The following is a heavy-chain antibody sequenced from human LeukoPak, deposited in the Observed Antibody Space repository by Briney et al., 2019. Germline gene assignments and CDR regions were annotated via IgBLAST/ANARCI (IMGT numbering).Heavy chain of an antibody. D-gene: IGHD5-24*01. J-gene: IGHJ4*02. Sequence: PGGSLRLSCAASGFTFSSYWMSWVRQAPGKGLEWVANIKQDGSEKYYVGSVKGRFTISRDNAKNSLYLQMNSLRAEDTAVYYCAREGPTTPHLEMATTDYWGQGTLVTVSS. CDR1: GFTFSSYW. CDR3: AREGPTTPHLEMATTDY. CDR2: IKQDGSEK. V-gene: IGHV3-7*01.